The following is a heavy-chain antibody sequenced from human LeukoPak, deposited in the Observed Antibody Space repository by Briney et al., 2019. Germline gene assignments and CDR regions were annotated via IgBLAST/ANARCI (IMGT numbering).Heavy chain of an antibody. CDR3: AAGPWELDF. D-gene: IGHD1-26*01. J-gene: IGHJ4*02. Sequence: SETLSLTCTVSGVSINTYYASWIRQAPGKGLEFIGFIYNGGNTNYNPSLKSRATISVDTSNNQFSLRLTSVTAADTAMYYCAAGPWELDFLGQGTLVTVSS. CDR2: IYNGGNT. CDR1: GVSINTYY. V-gene: IGHV4-4*09.